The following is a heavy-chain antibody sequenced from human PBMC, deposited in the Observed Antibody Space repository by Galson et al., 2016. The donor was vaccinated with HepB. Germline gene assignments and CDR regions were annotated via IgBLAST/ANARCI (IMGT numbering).Heavy chain of an antibody. CDR2: ISPSSRYK. CDR3: ARAQGGTPGDDGHFDY. D-gene: IGHD2-2*01. CDR1: GFTFRSYT. Sequence: SLRLSCAASGFTFRSYTMNWVRQAPGQGLEWVSSISPSSRYKHWAGSLEGRFAISRDNARNSLYLHSNSLRAEDTAVYYCARAQGGTPGDDGHFDYWGQGTLVTVFS. V-gene: IGHV3-21*01. J-gene: IGHJ4*02.